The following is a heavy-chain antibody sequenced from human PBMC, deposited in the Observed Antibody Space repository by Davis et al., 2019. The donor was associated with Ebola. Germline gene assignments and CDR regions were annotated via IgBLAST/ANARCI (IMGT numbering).Heavy chain of an antibody. D-gene: IGHD6-19*01. V-gene: IGHV3-74*01. CDR2: ISSDGSST. CDR3: AATTQSAYNIGSGGC. Sequence: GESLKISCSASGITFSSYWMHWVRQAPVKGLVWVSRISSDGSSTSYADSVRGRFTISRDSASNSLFLQMNSLRDEDTAVYYCAATTQSAYNIGSGGCWGQGTLVTVSS. J-gene: IGHJ4*02. CDR1: GITFSSYW.